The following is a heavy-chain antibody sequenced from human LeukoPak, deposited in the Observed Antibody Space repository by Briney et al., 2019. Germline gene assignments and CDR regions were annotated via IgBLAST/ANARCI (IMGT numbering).Heavy chain of an antibody. CDR3: ARASRAPLTVTTYYFDY. CDR1: GGSISSSNW. D-gene: IGHD4-17*01. V-gene: IGHV4-4*02. J-gene: IGHJ4*02. Sequence: SGTLSLACAVSGGSISSSNWWSWVRQPPGKGLEWIGEIYHSGSTNYNPSLKSRVTISVDKSKNQFSLKLNSVTAADTAVYYCARASRAPLTVTTYYFDYWGQGTLVTVPS. CDR2: IYHSGST.